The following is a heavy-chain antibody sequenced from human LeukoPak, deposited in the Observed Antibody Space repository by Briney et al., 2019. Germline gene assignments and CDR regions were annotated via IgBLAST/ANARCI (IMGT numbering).Heavy chain of an antibody. V-gene: IGHV1-69*01. CDR3: ARSAQLERLVWFDP. CDR1: GGTFSSYA. CDR2: IIPIFGTA. D-gene: IGHD1-1*01. J-gene: IGHJ5*02. Sequence: SVKVSCKASGGTFSSYAISWVRQAPGQGLEWMGGIIPIFGTANYAQKFQGRVTITADESTSTAYMELSSLRSEDTAVYYCARSAQLERLVWFDPWGQGTLVSVSS.